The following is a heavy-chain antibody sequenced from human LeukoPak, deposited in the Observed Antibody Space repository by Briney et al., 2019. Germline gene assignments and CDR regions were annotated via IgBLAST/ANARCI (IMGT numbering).Heavy chain of an antibody. J-gene: IGHJ4*02. CDR1: GFTFDDYA. V-gene: IGHV3-9*01. D-gene: IGHD6-13*01. Sequence: AGRSLRLSCAASGFTFDDYAMHWVRQAPGKGLEWVSGISWNSGSIGYADSVKGRFTISRDNAKNSLYLQMNSLRAEDTALYYCAKDIWSGSSWSDDYFDYWGQGTLVTVSS. CDR3: AKDIWSGSSWSDDYFDY. CDR2: ISWNSGSI.